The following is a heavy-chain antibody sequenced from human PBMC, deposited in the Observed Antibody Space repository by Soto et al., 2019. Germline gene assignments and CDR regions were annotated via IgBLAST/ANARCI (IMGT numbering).Heavy chain of an antibody. CDR3: ARSNRFLEWLLSMDV. Sequence: ASVKVSCKASGYTFTSYDINWVRQATGQGLEWMGWMNPNSGNTGYAQKFQGRVTMTRNTSISTAYMELSSLRSEDTAVYYCARSNRFLEWLLSMDVWGQGTTVTVSS. CDR1: GYTFTSYD. CDR2: MNPNSGNT. D-gene: IGHD3-3*01. J-gene: IGHJ6*02. V-gene: IGHV1-8*01.